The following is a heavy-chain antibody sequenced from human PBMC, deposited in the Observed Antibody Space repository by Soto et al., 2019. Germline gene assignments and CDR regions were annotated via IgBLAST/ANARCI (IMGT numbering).Heavy chain of an antibody. Sequence: ASVKVSCKASGYTFTSYYMHWVRQAPGQGLEWMGIINPSGGSTSYAQKFQGRVTMTRDTSTSTVYMELSSLRSEDTAVYYCGRVSFRSSHYRNPPAYYYGMDVWGQGTTVTVSS. CDR3: GRVSFRSSHYRNPPAYYYGMDV. J-gene: IGHJ6*02. V-gene: IGHV1-46*01. CDR2: INPSGGST. CDR1: GYTFTSYY. D-gene: IGHD4-4*01.